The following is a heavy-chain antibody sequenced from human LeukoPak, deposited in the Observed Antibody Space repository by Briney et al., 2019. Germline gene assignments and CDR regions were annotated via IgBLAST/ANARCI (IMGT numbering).Heavy chain of an antibody. J-gene: IGHJ4*02. CDR1: GGSISSYY. CDR2: IYYSGST. D-gene: IGHD1-26*01. CDR3: ARLSGSPHPPFDY. V-gene: IGHV4-59*08. Sequence: PSETLSLTCTVSGGSISSYYGSWIRQPPGKGLEWIGYIYYSGSTYYNPSLKSRVNISVDTSKNQFSLQLASVTAADTAVYYCARLSGSPHPPFDYWGQGTLVSVSS.